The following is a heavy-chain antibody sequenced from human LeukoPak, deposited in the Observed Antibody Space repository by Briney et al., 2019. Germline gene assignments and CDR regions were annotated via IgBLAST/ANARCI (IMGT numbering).Heavy chain of an antibody. CDR3: ARDYGSGSYYDHNWFDP. J-gene: IGHJ5*02. CDR2: ISGYNGNT. CDR1: GYTFTTYG. V-gene: IGHV1-18*01. D-gene: IGHD3-10*01. Sequence: ASVKVSCKASGYTFTTYGVSWVRQAPGQGLEWMGWISGYNGNTNYAQKLQGRVTMTTDTSTSTAYMELRPLRSDDTAVYYCARDYGSGSYYDHNWFDPWGQGTLVTVSS.